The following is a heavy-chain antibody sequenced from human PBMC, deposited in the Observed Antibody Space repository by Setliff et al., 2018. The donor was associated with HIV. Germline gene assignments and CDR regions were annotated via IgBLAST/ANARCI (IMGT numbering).Heavy chain of an antibody. D-gene: IGHD5-18*01. CDR1: GFTFSSYG. V-gene: IGHV3-33*06. J-gene: IGHJ1*01. CDR3: AKDAGSYSYVHEYFQH. CDR2: IWYDGNNK. Sequence: QPGGSLRFSCAASGFTFSSYGMHWVRQAPGKGLEWVAVIWYDGNNKYYADSVKGRFTISRDNSKNTLYLQMNSLRAEDTAVYYCAKDAGSYSYVHEYFQHWGQGTLVTVSS.